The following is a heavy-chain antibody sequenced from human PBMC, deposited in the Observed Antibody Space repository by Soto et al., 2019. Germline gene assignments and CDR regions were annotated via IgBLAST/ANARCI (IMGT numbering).Heavy chain of an antibody. J-gene: IGHJ4*02. CDR3: ARGGSSTRFMDY. V-gene: IGHV3-7*03. D-gene: IGHD2-2*01. CDR2: IKQDGSER. CDR1: GFTLSSYW. Sequence: GGSLRLSCAASGFTLSSYWMSWVRQAPGKGLEWVANIKQDGSERYYVDSVKGRFTISRDNAKNSLYLQMNSLRAKDTAVYYCARGGSSTRFMDYWGQGTLVTVSS.